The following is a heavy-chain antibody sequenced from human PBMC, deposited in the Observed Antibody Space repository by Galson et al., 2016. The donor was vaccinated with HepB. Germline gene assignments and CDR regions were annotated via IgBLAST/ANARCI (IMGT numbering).Heavy chain of an antibody. D-gene: IGHD6-19*01. CDR2: ISSSSSYT. CDR3: ASRHSGWYYFDY. Sequence: SLRLSCAASGFTFSDYYMNWIRQAPGKGLEWVSHISSSSSYTNYADSVKGRFTISRDNAKNSLYLQMNSLRAEDTAVYYCASRHSGWYYFDYWGQGTLVTVSS. CDR1: GFTFSDYY. V-gene: IGHV3-11*06. J-gene: IGHJ4*02.